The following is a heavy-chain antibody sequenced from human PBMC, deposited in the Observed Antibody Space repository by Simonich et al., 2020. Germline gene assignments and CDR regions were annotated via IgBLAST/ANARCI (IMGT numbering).Heavy chain of an antibody. Sequence: EVQLLESGGGLVQPGGSLRLSCSASGFTFSSYAMSWVRQAPGKGREWVSAIRCSGGSTYYEDSVKGRFTISRDNSKNTLYLQMNSLRAEDTAVYYCAKRSGVSITGTFDYWGQGTLVTVSS. D-gene: IGHD1-7*01. CDR2: IRCSGGST. CDR3: AKRSGVSITGTFDY. CDR1: GFTFSSYA. V-gene: IGHV3-23*01. J-gene: IGHJ4*02.